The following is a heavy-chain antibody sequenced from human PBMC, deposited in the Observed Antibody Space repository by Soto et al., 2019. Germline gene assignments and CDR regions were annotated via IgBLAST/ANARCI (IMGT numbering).Heavy chain of an antibody. Sequence: QVQLQESGPGLVKPSQTLSLTCTVSGGSISSGGYYWSWIRQHPGKGLEWIGYIYYSGNTYYNPSLKSRVTISVDTSKNQFSLKLSSVTAADTAVYYCARDSLQGDNWYFDLWGRGTLVTVSS. J-gene: IGHJ2*01. CDR1: GGSISSGGYY. V-gene: IGHV4-31*03. CDR2: IYYSGNT. D-gene: IGHD2-21*02. CDR3: ARDSLQGDNWYFDL.